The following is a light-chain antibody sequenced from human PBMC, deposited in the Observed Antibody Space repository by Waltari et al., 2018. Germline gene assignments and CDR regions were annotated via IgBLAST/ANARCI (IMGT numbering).Light chain of an antibody. V-gene: IGKV1-5*03. Sequence: DIQMTQSPSTLSASVGDRVTITCRPSQTIISWLAWYQQQTGQAPRLLIYRSSTLESRVPSRFSGSGSGTEFTLTISRLEPEDFAVYYCQQFGSAFTFGPVTKVDIK. CDR2: RSS. CDR1: QTIISW. CDR3: QQFGSAFT. J-gene: IGKJ3*01.